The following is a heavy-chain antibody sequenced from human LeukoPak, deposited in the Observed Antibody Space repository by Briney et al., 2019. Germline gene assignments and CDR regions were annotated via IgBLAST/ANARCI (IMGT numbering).Heavy chain of an antibody. V-gene: IGHV1-18*01. Sequence: ASVKVSCKASGYTFTSYGISWVRHAPGQGLEWMGWISAYNGNTNYAQKLQGRVTMTTDTSTSTAYMELRSLRSDDTAVYYCATTYYYDSSGPDAGFDYWGQGTLVTVSS. CDR1: GYTFTSYG. CDR2: ISAYNGNT. CDR3: ATTYYYDSSGPDAGFDY. J-gene: IGHJ4*02. D-gene: IGHD3-22*01.